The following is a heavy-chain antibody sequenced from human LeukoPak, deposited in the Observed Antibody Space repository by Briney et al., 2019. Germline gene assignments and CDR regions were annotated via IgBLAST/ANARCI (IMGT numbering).Heavy chain of an antibody. D-gene: IGHD6-25*01. CDR3: ARGSPAAV. CDR2: INTDGSTT. V-gene: IGHV3-74*01. J-gene: IGHJ4*02. Sequence: GGSLRLSYAASGFTFSSYWMHWDRQAPGKGLVWVSRINTDGSTTNYADSVKGRFTISRDNAENTLYLQMNSLRAEDTAVYYCARGSPAAVWGQGALVTVSS. CDR1: GFTFSSYW.